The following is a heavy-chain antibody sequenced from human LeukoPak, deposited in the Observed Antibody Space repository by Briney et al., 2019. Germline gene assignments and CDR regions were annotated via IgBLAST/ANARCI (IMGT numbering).Heavy chain of an antibody. V-gene: IGHV3-23*01. CDR1: GFTFSTYA. Sequence: GGSLRLSCAASGFTFSTYAMTWVRQAPGKGLEWVSTISGSGDNTYYADSVKGRFTISRDNSKNTLYLQMNSLRAEDTALYYSAKDSKGYSSGWDLDYWGQGTLVTVSS. D-gene: IGHD6-19*01. J-gene: IGHJ4*02. CDR2: ISGSGDNT. CDR3: AKDSKGYSSGWDLDY.